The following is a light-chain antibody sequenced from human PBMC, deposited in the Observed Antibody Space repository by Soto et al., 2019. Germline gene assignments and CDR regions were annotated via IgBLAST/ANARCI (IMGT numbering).Light chain of an antibody. Sequence: DIQMTQSPSTLSASVGDRVTITCRASQSISNRLAWYQQKPGKAPKVLIYAASSLQSGVPSRFSGSGSGTDFTLTISSLEAEDFAIYYCQQRSNWPPITFGQGTRLEIK. J-gene: IGKJ5*01. CDR2: AAS. CDR3: QQRSNWPPIT. CDR1: QSISNR. V-gene: IGKV1-5*01.